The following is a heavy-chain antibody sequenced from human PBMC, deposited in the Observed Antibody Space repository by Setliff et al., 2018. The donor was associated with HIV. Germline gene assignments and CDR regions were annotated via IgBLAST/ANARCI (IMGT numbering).Heavy chain of an antibody. CDR3: VRDTTSGWMLTN. D-gene: IGHD2-2*01. CDR2: ISSSSSYI. Sequence: PGGSLRLSCAASGFTFSSYTMNWVRQAPGKGLEWVSSISSSSSYISYADSVKGRFTISRDNAKNSLYLQMNSLRAEDTAVYYCVRDTTSGWMLTNWGQGTLVTVSS. V-gene: IGHV3-21*01. J-gene: IGHJ4*02. CDR1: GFTFSSYT.